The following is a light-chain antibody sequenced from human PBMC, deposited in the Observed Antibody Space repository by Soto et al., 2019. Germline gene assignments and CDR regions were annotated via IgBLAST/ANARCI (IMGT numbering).Light chain of an antibody. J-gene: IGKJ1*01. Sequence: EIVTTKSPAALSVSPREAATLSCRASQSVSRYLAWYQQKPGQAPRLLIYDASIRATGIPVRFSGSGSGTEFTLTICSLQSEDFVLYYCQENTDWPSPLGQGTKVDI. V-gene: IGKV3-15*01. CDR3: QENTDWPSP. CDR2: DAS. CDR1: QSVSRY.